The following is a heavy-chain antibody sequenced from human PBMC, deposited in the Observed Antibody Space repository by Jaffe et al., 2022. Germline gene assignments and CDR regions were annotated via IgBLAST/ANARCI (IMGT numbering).Heavy chain of an antibody. J-gene: IGHJ3*02. CDR2: IYHSGST. CDR1: GYSISSGYY. CDR3: ARLSYGGSGSQLHAFDI. Sequence: QVQLQESGPGLVKPSETLSLTCAVSGYSISSGYYWGWIRQPPGKGLEWIGSIYHSGSTYYNPSLKSRVTISVDTSKNQFSLKLSSVTAADTAVYYCARLSYGGSGSQLHAFDIWGQGTMVTVSS. V-gene: IGHV4-38-2*01. D-gene: IGHD3-10*01.